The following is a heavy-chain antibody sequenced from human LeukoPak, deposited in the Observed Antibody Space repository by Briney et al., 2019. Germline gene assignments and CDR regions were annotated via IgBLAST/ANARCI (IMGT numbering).Heavy chain of an antibody. D-gene: IGHD3-3*01. Sequence: GASVKVSCKASGYTLTGYYMHWVRQAPGQGLEWMGIINPSGGSTSYAQKFQGRVTMTRDMSTSTVYMELSSLRSEDTAVYYCARERITIFGVVIHTFDYWGQGTLVTVSS. V-gene: IGHV1-46*01. CDR1: GYTLTGYY. CDR2: INPSGGST. CDR3: ARERITIFGVVIHTFDY. J-gene: IGHJ4*02.